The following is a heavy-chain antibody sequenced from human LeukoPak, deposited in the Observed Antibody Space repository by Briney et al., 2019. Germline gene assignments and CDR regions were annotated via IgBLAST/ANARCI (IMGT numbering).Heavy chain of an antibody. Sequence: ASVKVSCKASGYTFTSYGFSWVRQAPGQGLEWMGWVSAYNGNTNYAQKLQGRVTMTTDTSTSTVYMELRSLRSDDTAVYYCARTRGGSYSSGWYYFDSWGQGALVTVSS. V-gene: IGHV1-18*01. CDR1: GYTFTSYG. CDR3: ARTRGGSYSSGWYYFDS. J-gene: IGHJ4*02. D-gene: IGHD6-19*01. CDR2: VSAYNGNT.